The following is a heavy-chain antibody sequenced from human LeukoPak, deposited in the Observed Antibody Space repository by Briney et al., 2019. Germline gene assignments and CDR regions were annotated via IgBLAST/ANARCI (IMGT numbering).Heavy chain of an antibody. CDR3: NLWGSYRFFDY. J-gene: IGHJ4*02. Sequence: GGSLRLSCAASGFTFSSYAMSWVHQAPGKGLEWVANIKQDGSEKYYVDSVKGRFTISRDNAKNSLYLQMNSLRAEDTAVYYCNLWGSYRFFDYWGQGTLVTVSS. CDR1: GFTFSSYA. CDR2: IKQDGSEK. V-gene: IGHV3-7*01. D-gene: IGHD3-16*02.